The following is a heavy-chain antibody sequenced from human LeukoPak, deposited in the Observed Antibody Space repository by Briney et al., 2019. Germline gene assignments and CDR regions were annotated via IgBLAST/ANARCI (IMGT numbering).Heavy chain of an antibody. V-gene: IGHV4-4*07. CDR3: ARDYCSGGSCYLFDY. CDR1: GGSISSYY. D-gene: IGHD2-15*01. J-gene: IGHJ4*02. CDR2: IYTSGST. Sequence: PSGTLSLTCTVSGGSISSYYWSWIRQPAGKGLEWIGRIYTSGSTNYNPSLKSRVTMSVDTSKNQFSLKLSSVTAADTAVYYCARDYCSGGSCYLFDYWGQGTLVTVSS.